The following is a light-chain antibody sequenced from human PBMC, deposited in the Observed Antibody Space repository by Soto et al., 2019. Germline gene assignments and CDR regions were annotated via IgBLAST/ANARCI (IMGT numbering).Light chain of an antibody. CDR2: EVS. J-gene: IGLJ2*01. V-gene: IGLV2-14*01. Sequence: QSALTQPASVSGSPGQSITISCTGTSSDVGGYNYVSWYQQHPGKAPKLMIYEVSDRPSGVSYRFSGSKSGNTASLTISGIQAEDEDDYYCSSYTSSSTLVFGGGTKLTVL. CDR3: SSYTSSSTLV. CDR1: SSDVGGYNY.